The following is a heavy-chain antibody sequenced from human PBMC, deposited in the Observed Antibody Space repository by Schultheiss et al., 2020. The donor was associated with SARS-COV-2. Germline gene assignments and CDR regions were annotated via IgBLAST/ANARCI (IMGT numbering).Heavy chain of an antibody. CDR1: GFTFSSYW. D-gene: IGHD6-6*01. CDR2: IKPDGSEK. CDR3: ARDQYSSSSYYYYYYMDV. V-gene: IGHV3-7*03. J-gene: IGHJ6*03. Sequence: GESLKISCAASGFTFSSYWMSWVRQAPGKGLEWVANIKPDGSEKYYVDSVKGRFTISRDNAKNSLYLQMNSLRAEDTAVYYCARDQYSSSSYYYYYYMDVWGKGTTVTVSS.